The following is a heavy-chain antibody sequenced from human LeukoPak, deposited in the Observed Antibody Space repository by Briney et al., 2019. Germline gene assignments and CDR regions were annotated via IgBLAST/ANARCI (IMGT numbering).Heavy chain of an antibody. D-gene: IGHD2/OR15-2a*01. J-gene: IGHJ4*02. CDR2: IHPKSGGT. Sequence: ASVTVFCKTSGYSFSDYYMHWVRQAPGQGLEWMGRIHPKSGGTKYAQKFQGGVTTSTDSSTSTAYLEMTRLRSDDTSIYFCTRSLVGLPAFSSPRLYFDFWSQGTLVTLSS. CDR3: TRSLVGLPAFSSPRLYFDF. V-gene: IGHV1-2*06. CDR1: GYSFSDYY.